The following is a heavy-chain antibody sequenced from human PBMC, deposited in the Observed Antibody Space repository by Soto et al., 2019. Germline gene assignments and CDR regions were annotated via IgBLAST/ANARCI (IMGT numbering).Heavy chain of an antibody. J-gene: IGHJ6*02. CDR3: AKGDMIVVVNSMDV. CDR2: ISYDGSNK. D-gene: IGHD3-22*01. CDR1: GFTFSSYG. Sequence: QVQLVESGGGVVQPGRSLRLSCAASGFTFSSYGMHWVRQAPGKGLEWVAVISYDGSNKYYADSVKGRFTISRDNSKNTLYLQMNILSAEDTAVYYCAKGDMIVVVNSMDVWGQGTTVTVSS. V-gene: IGHV3-30*18.